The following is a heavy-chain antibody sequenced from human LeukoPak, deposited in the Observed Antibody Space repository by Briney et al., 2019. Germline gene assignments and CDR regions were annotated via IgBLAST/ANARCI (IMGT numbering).Heavy chain of an antibody. J-gene: IGHJ4*02. Sequence: PSETLSLTCTVSGASISSGGYSWSWIRQHQGKALEWIGYIYYSGSTYYNPSLKSRVTISVDTSKNQFSLKLSSVTAADTAVYYCARAYCGGDCYPADYWGQGTLVTVSS. V-gene: IGHV4-31*03. CDR1: GASISSGGYS. CDR2: IYYSGST. CDR3: ARAYCGGDCYPADY. D-gene: IGHD2-21*02.